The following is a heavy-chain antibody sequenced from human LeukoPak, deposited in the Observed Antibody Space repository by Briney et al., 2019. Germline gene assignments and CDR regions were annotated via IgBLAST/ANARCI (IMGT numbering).Heavy chain of an antibody. CDR2: ISKGSTYI. V-gene: IGHV3-21*01. D-gene: IGHD6-6*01. CDR1: GFTFSSYT. J-gene: IGHJ6*02. Sequence: GGSLRLSCAASGFTFSSYTMNWVRQAPGKGLEWVACISKGSTYIYYADSVKGRFTISRDNAKNSVDLQMNSLRAEDTAVYYCAREEDSSAIRSSDGTDVWGQGTTVTVSS. CDR3: AREEDSSAIRSSDGTDV.